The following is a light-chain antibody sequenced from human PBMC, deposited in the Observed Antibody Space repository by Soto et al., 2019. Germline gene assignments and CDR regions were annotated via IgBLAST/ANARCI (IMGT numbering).Light chain of an antibody. J-gene: IGLJ2*01. V-gene: IGLV2-14*01. CDR2: EVS. CDR3: SSYTSSNTVV. Sequence: QSALTQPASVSGSPGQSITISCTGTSSDVGGYNYVSWYQQHPGKAPKVMIYEVSNRPSGVSNRFSGSKSGNTASLTISGFQAEDEADYYCSSYTSSNTVVFGGGTKLTVL. CDR1: SSDVGGYNY.